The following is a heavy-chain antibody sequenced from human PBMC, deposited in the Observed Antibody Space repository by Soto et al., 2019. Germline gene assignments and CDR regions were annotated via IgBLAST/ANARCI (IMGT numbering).Heavy chain of an antibody. Sequence: EVQLVESGGGLVQPGGSLTLSCAASGFTFSVSALHWVRHPSGRGLEWVGRIRSRGNSYATAYAASMDGRFTISRDDSKNTAYLQLNSLTTEDTAVYYCSTQASDFWRGYPQYYMDFCGKGTTVTVS. CDR1: GFTFSVSA. J-gene: IGHJ6*03. CDR3: STQASDFWRGYPQYYMDF. D-gene: IGHD3-3*01. CDR2: IRSRGNSYAT. V-gene: IGHV3-73*01.